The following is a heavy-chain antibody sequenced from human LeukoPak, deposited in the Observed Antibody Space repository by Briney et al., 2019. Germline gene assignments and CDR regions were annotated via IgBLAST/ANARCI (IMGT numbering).Heavy chain of an antibody. CDR3: ARETTVTFDY. CDR2: IASSSNI. J-gene: IGHJ4*02. V-gene: IGHV3-21*01. CDR1: GFTFSTYS. Sequence: PGGSLRLSCAASGFTFSTYSMNWVRQAPGKGLEWVSSIASSSNIYYADSVKGRFTISRDNAKNSLYLQMNSLRAEDTAVYYCARETTVTFDYWGQGTLVTVSS. D-gene: IGHD4-17*01.